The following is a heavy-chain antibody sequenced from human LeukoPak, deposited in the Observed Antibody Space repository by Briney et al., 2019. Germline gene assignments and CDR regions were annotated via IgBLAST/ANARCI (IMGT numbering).Heavy chain of an antibody. Sequence: AGGSLRLSCAASGFIFRNYGMNWVRQAPGRGLEWVSGISGSGRGGSVYYADSVKGRFTISRDNSKNTLYLQMNSLRAEDTAVYYCAKAGSIRFDYWGQGTLVTVSS. CDR1: GFIFRNYG. J-gene: IGHJ4*02. D-gene: IGHD1-26*01. CDR2: ISGSGRGGSV. V-gene: IGHV3-23*01. CDR3: AKAGSIRFDY.